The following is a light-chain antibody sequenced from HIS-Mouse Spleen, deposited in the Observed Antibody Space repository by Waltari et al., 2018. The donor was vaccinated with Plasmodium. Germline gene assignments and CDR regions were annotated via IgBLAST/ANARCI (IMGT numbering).Light chain of an antibody. CDR1: SDINVGIYN. V-gene: IGLV5-37*01. CDR3: MIWPSNASGV. Sequence: QPVLTQPPSSSASPGESARLTCTLPSDINVGIYNIYSYQPKPGSPPRYLLYYYSDSDKGQGSGVPSRFSGSKDASANTGILLISGLQSEDEADYYCMIWPSNASGVFGGGTKLTVL. CDR2: YYSDSDK. J-gene: IGLJ3*02.